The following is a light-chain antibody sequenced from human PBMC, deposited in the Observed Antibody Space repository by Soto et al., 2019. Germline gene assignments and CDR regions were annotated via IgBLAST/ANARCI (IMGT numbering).Light chain of an antibody. V-gene: IGKV3-11*01. J-gene: IGKJ5*01. CDR2: DTS. Sequence: EILLTQSPATLSVSPGERVTLSCRASQSVRNKLAWYQQQPGQAPRVLIYDTSTRATGLPARFSGSGSGTDFTLTISSLEAEDFAVYYCQQRSNWPPITFGQGTRLEIK. CDR1: QSVRNK. CDR3: QQRSNWPPIT.